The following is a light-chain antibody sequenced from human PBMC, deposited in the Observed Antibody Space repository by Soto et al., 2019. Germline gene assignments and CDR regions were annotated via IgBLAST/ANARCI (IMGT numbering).Light chain of an antibody. CDR1: SSDVGGYTY. Sequence: QSVLTQPASVSGSPGQSITISCTGTSSDVGGYTYVSWYQQHPGKAPKRMIYDVTYRPSGVSSRFSGSKSGNTASLTISGLQAEDEADYYCCSCTRSNTHLFGTVTNVTVL. V-gene: IGLV2-14*01. CDR3: CSCTRSNTHL. CDR2: DVT. J-gene: IGLJ1*01.